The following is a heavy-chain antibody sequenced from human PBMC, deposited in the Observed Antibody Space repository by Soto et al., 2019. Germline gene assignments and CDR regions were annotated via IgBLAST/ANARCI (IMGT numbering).Heavy chain of an antibody. Sequence: QVQLVQSGAEVKKPGSSVKVSCKASGGTFSSYAISWVRQAPGQGLEWMGGIIPIFGTANYAQKFQGRVTITADESTSTAYMELSSLRSEDTAVYYCARAVVITPLQYYYGMDVWGQGTTVTVSS. CDR1: GGTFSSYA. D-gene: IGHD3-16*02. V-gene: IGHV1-69*01. CDR3: ARAVVITPLQYYYGMDV. J-gene: IGHJ6*02. CDR2: IIPIFGTA.